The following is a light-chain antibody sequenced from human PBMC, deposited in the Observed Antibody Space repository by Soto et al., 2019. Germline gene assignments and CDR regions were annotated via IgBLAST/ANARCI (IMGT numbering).Light chain of an antibody. V-gene: IGKV1-12*01. CDR2: AAS. J-gene: IGKJ4*01. CDR1: QGISSW. Sequence: DIQRTQSPSSVSASVGDRVTLTCRASQGISSWLAWYQQKPGKAPKLLIYAASSLESGVPSRFSCSESGTDFTLNINSLQPDEVATDYCQHDYSFPLTFGGGTKVEIK. CDR3: QHDYSFPLT.